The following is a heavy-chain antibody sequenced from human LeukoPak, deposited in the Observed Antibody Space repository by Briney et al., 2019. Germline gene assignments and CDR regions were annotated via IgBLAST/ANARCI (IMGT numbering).Heavy chain of an antibody. Sequence: GGSLRLSCAASGFTFSSYGMHWVRQAPGKGLEWVAVISYDGSNKYYADSVKGRFTISRDNSKNTLYLQMNSLRAEDTAVYYCAKGILPTAAAAVDYWGQGTLVTVSS. J-gene: IGHJ4*02. D-gene: IGHD6-13*01. CDR1: GFTFSSYG. CDR2: ISYDGSNK. V-gene: IGHV3-30*18. CDR3: AKGILPTAAAAVDY.